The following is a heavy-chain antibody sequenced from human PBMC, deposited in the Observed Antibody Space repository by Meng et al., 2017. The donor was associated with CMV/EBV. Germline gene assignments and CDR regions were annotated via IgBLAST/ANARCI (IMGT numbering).Heavy chain of an antibody. CDR2: NNPNSGGT. J-gene: IGHJ4*02. CDR1: GYTFTGYY. CDR3: ARVQVRGEMATPAGY. D-gene: IGHD5-24*01. Sequence: GLQGQGGAEVKKPGASVQVSCEASGYTFTGYYMHWVRQAPGQGLEWMGRNNPNSGGTNYAQKFQGRVTMTRDTSISTAYMELSRLRSDDTAVYYCARVQVRGEMATPAGYWGQGTLVTVSS. V-gene: IGHV1-2*02.